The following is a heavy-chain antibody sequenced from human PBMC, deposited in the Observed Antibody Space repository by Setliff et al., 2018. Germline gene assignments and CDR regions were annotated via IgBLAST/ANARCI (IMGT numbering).Heavy chain of an antibody. CDR2: ISPHTGNT. V-gene: IGHV1-18*01. Sequence: ASVKVSCKTSGYTFDDYGIAWVRQAPGQGLEWMGWISPHTGNTYYTPKLHGRVTLTTDTSARTAYMELRNLSSDDTAVYYCPRLVRFCTRTACRRLSGGEFWGQGTLVTVSS. CDR3: PRLVRFCTRTACRRLSGGEF. CDR1: GYTFDDYG. J-gene: IGHJ4*02. D-gene: IGHD2-8*01.